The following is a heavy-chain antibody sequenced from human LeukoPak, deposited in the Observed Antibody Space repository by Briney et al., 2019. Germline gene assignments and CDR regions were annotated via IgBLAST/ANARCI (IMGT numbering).Heavy chain of an antibody. CDR2: LYHSVPT. CDR3: ARDCVFHDCDGYSFVY. J-gene: IGHJ4*02. V-gene: IGHV4-38-2*02. CDR1: NYSITSGYF. Sequence: PSDTLSLTCSVSNYSITSGYFWGWFRQPPGKGLDWMAGLYHSVPTYYNPSLRNRVTLFVDTSKTQFSLKLTPLTAAHTAVYYCARDCVFHDCDGYSFVYWGQGTLVTVSS. D-gene: IGHD3-22*01.